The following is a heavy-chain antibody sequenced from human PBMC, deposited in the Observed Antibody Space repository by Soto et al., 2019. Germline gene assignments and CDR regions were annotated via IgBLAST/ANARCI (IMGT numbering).Heavy chain of an antibody. D-gene: IGHD1-26*01. J-gene: IGHJ1*01. CDR2: IYYSGLT. V-gene: IGHV4-31*03. CDR3: ARSRSYYVEDFQK. Sequence: SETLSLTCSVSGDSISTEGYCWSWIRQHPGKGLEWIGYIYYSGLTSYNPSLKSRVTISRATSKNQFYLKLSSVTAADTAVYYCARSRSYYVEDFQKWGQGTLVTVSS. CDR1: GDSISTEGYC.